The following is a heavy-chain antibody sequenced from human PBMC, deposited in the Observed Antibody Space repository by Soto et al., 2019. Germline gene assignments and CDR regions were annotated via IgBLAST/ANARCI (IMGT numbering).Heavy chain of an antibody. CDR2: IYYSGST. CDR1: GGSISNYY. J-gene: IGHJ4*02. D-gene: IGHD4-17*01. CDR3: ASRYGALFDY. Sequence: QVQLQESGPGLVKPSETLSLTCTVSGGSISNYYWSWIRQPPGKGLEWIGYIYYSGSTNYNPSLKSRVTISVDTSKNQFSLKLSSVTAADTAVYYCASRYGALFDYWGQGTLVTVSS. V-gene: IGHV4-59*08.